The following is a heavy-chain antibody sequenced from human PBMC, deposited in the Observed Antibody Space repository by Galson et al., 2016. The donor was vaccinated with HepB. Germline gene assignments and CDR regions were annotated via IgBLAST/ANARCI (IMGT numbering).Heavy chain of an antibody. Sequence: SVKVSCKASGYTFTSFGISWVRQAPGQGLEWMGWISAYNGDTSYAQKFQGRVTMTTDISKSTAYMELRSLRSDDTAVYYCARDLGSIPTTIFFDYWGQGTLVTVSS. CDR1: GYTFTSFG. CDR3: ARDLGSIPTTIFFDY. V-gene: IGHV1-18*01. D-gene: IGHD2-2*02. J-gene: IGHJ4*02. CDR2: ISAYNGDT.